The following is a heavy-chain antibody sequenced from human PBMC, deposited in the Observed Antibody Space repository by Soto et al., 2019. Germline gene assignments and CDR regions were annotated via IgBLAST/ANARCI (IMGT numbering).Heavy chain of an antibody. V-gene: IGHV1-69*02. CDR3: AASYGSGYRAFDY. CDR2: VNPIVSRS. Sequence: QVQLVQSGAEVRKPGSSVKVSCKASGDTFSFYTINWVRQAPGLGLEWMGRVNPIVSRSNYAQKFQGRVTTTTDKSTNTAYMKLSSRRSEDTAIYYCAASYGSGYRAFDYWGQGALVTVSS. CDR1: GDTFSFYT. J-gene: IGHJ4*02. D-gene: IGHD3-10*01.